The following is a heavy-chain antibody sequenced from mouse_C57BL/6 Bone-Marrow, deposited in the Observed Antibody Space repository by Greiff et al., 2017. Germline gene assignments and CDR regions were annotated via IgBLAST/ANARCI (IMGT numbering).Heavy chain of an antibody. J-gene: IGHJ4*01. Sequence: EVQLVESGGGLVQPGGSLSLSCAASGFTFTDYYMSWVRQPPGKALGWLGFIRNKANGYTTEYSASVKGRFTISRDNSQSILSLQMNALRAEDSATYYCARYNNYPYAMDYWGQGTSVTVSS. CDR3: ARYNNYPYAMDY. D-gene: IGHD1-3*01. V-gene: IGHV7-3*01. CDR2: IRNKANGYTT. CDR1: GFTFTDYY.